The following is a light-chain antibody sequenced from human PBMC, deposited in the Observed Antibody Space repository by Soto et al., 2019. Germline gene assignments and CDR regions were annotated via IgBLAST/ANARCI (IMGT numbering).Light chain of an antibody. CDR2: STS. J-gene: IGLJ3*02. CDR3: LLYYGGAHWV. CDR1: TGAVTSGYY. V-gene: IGLV7-43*01. Sequence: QAVVTQEHSLTVSPGGTVTLTCASSTGAVTSGYYPNWFQQKPGQAPRALIYSTSNKQSWTPARFSGSLLGGKAALTLSGVQPEDEAEYYCLLYYGGAHWVFGGGTKLTVL.